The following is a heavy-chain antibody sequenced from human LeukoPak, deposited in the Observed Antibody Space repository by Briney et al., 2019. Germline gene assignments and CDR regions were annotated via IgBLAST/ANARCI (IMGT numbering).Heavy chain of an antibody. V-gene: IGHV1-69*05. CDR1: GGTFSSYA. CDR3: ARLLRREDY. Sequence: RASVKVSCKASGGTFSSYAISWVRQAPGQGLEWMGGIIPIFGTANYAQKFQGRVTITRNTSINTAYMELSSLRSEDTAVYYCARLLRREDYWGQGTLVTVSS. CDR2: IIPIFGTA. J-gene: IGHJ4*02.